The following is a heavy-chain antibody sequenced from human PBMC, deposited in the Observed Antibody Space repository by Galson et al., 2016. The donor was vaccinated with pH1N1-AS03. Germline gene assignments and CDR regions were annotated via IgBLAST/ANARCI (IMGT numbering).Heavy chain of an antibody. J-gene: IGHJ6*03. Sequence: SETLSLTCSVSGFSISSGYHWGWIRQAPGKGLEWIGNIYHTGRTHYDPSLTSRVTMSVDTSKDQFSLTLSSVTAADTAVYFCARIRGAEGYPYYYYYTDVWGKGTTVTVSS. CDR2: IYHTGRT. V-gene: IGHV4-38-2*01. CDR3: ARIRGAEGYPYYYYYTDV. D-gene: IGHD3-10*01. CDR1: GFSISSGYH.